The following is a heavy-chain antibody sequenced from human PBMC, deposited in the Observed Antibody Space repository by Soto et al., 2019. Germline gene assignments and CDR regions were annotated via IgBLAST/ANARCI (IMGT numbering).Heavy chain of an antibody. J-gene: IGHJ5*02. D-gene: IGHD2-2*01. V-gene: IGHV1-69*01. CDR2: IIPIFGTA. CDR1: GGTFSSYA. Sequence: QVQLVQSGAEVKKPGSSVKVSCKASGGTFSSYAISWVRQAPGQGLEWMGGIIPIFGTANYAQKFQGRVTINADESTSTAYMELSRLRSEDTAVYYCARTRVVPAVTGANWFDPWGQGTLVTVSS. CDR3: ARTRVVPAVTGANWFDP.